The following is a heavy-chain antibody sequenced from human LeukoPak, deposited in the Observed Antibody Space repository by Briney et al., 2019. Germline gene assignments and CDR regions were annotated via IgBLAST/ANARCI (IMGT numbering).Heavy chain of an antibody. D-gene: IGHD5-18*01. J-gene: IGHJ4*02. CDR2: IIPIFGTA. CDR1: GGTFSSYA. CDR3: ASSRDTAMVNDY. Sequence: ASVKVSCKASGGTFSSYAISWVRQAPGQGLEWMGGIIPIFGTANYAQKFQGRVTITADESTSTAYIELSSLRSEDTAVYYCASSRDTAMVNDYWGQGTLVTVSS. V-gene: IGHV1-69*13.